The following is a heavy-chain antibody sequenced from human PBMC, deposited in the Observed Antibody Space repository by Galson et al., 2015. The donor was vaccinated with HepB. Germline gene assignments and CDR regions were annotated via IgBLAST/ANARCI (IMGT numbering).Heavy chain of an antibody. V-gene: IGHV3-66*01. D-gene: IGHD3-22*01. CDR3: ATFLVSYYDSSGHFLPG. CDR1: GFTVSSNY. Sequence: SLRLSCAASGFTVSSNYMSWVRQAPGKGLEWVSVIYTGGTTYYADSVKGRFTISRDNSKNTLYLQMNSLRAEDTAVYFCATFLVSYYDSSGHFLPGWGQGTLVTVSS. CDR2: IYTGGTT. J-gene: IGHJ4*02.